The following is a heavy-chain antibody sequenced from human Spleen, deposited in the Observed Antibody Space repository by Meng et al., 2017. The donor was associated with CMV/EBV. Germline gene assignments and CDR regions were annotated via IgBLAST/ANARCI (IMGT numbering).Heavy chain of an antibody. CDR2: IYSGGST. CDR3: ARGNAHAFDY. D-gene: IGHD1-1*01. V-gene: IGHV3-66*01. J-gene: IGHJ4*02. CDR1: GFTVSSNY. Sequence: GESLKISCAASGFTVSSNYMSWVRQAPGKGLEWVSVIYSGGSTYYADSVKGRFTISRDNSKNTLYLQMNSLRAEDTAVYYCARGNAHAFDYWGQGTLVTVSS.